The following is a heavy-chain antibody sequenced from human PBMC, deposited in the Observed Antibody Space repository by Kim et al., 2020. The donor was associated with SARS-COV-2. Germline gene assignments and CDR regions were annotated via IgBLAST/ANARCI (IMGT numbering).Heavy chain of an antibody. J-gene: IGHJ4*02. D-gene: IGHD2-2*02. Sequence: YATSVQGRVTISRDVSKTPAYLQMNSLETDATAVYYCTRVVNDFAILFDYWGQGTLVTVSS. V-gene: IGHV3-49*02. CDR3: TRVVNDFAILFDY.